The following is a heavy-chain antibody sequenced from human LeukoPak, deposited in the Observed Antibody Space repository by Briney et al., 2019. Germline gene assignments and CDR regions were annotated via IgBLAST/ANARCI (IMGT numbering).Heavy chain of an antibody. CDR2: ISGSGGST. CDR1: GFTFTNYA. D-gene: IGHD2-2*01. CDR3: AKCSSTSCYVLDY. J-gene: IGHJ4*02. V-gene: IGHV3-23*01. Sequence: GGSLRLSCAASGFTFTNYAMSWVRQAPGKGLEWVSAISGSGGSTYYADSVKGRFTISRDNSKNTLYLQMNSLRAEDTAVYYCAKCSSTSCYVLDYWGQGTLVTVSS.